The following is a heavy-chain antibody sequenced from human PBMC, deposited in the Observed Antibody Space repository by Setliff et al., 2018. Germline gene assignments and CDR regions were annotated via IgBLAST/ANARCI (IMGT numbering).Heavy chain of an antibody. V-gene: IGHV4-4*02. CDR2: TYHDGNS. J-gene: IGHJ4*02. D-gene: IGHD1-1*01. CDR1: GVSVNSLSW. Sequence: KTSETLSLTCAVSGVSVNSLSWWSWVRQSPGKGLEWIGETYHDGNSNFNPSVHYSPSLKSRVTMSIDKSNNQFSLKLTSVTAADTAVYYCAKGGGRYHSDSWGQGILVTVSS. CDR3: AKGGGRYHSDS.